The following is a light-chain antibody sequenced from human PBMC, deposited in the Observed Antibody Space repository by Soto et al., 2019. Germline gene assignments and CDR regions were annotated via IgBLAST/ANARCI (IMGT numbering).Light chain of an antibody. CDR2: SNN. CDR3: ASWDDSLNGLV. J-gene: IGLJ2*01. Sequence: QSVLTQPPSASGTPGQRVTLSCSGSSSNIGSNAVNWYQQLPGTAPKLLIYSNNQRPSGVPDRFSGSKSGTSASLAISGLQSEDEADYYWASWDDSLNGLVFGGGTKLTVL. CDR1: SSNIGSNA. V-gene: IGLV1-44*01.